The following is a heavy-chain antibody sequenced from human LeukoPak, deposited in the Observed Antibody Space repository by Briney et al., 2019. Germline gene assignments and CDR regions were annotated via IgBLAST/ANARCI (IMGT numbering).Heavy chain of an antibody. CDR2: ISGSGGST. CDR3: AKATLYSSGWYEGY. CDR1: GFTFSSYA. Sequence: PGGSLRLSCAASGFTFSSYAMSWVRQAPGKGLEWVSAISGSGGSTYYADSVKGRFTISRDNPKNTLYLQMNSLRAEDTAVYYCAKATLYSSGWYEGYWGQGTLVTVSS. D-gene: IGHD6-19*01. J-gene: IGHJ4*02. V-gene: IGHV3-23*01.